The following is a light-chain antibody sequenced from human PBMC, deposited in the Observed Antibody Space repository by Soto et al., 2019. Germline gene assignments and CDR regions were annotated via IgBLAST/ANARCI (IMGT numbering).Light chain of an antibody. CDR3: AAWADSLNGYA. Sequence: QSALTQPPSASGTPGQRVTISCSGSSSNIGSNTVNWYQQLPGTAPKLLIYSNNHRPSAVPDRFSDSNSGTSAALAISGLPSADEADYYCAAWADSLNGYAFGPGTKVTVL. J-gene: IGLJ1*01. CDR2: SNN. CDR1: SSNIGSNT. V-gene: IGLV1-44*01.